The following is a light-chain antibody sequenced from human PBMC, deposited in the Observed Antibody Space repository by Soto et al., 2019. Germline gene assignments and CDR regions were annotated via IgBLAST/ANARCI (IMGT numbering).Light chain of an antibody. CDR2: KAS. CDR1: QSMSSW. V-gene: IGKV1-5*03. Sequence: DIQMTQSPSTLSASVGDRVTITCRASQSMSSWLAWYQQKPGKAPKLLIYKASSLESGVPSTFSGSGSGTEFTLTISSLQPDDFAAYYCQQYNSYLFSFGPGTKVDI. J-gene: IGKJ3*01. CDR3: QQYNSYLFS.